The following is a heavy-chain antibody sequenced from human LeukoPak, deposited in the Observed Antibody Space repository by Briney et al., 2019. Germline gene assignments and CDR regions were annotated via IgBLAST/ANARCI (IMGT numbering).Heavy chain of an antibody. CDR2: ISGSDDRT. D-gene: IGHD4-11*01. CDR3: AKNALWGTTVIGYFFDY. V-gene: IGHV3-23*01. Sequence: PGGSLRLSCAASGFTFSIHAMSWVRQAPGMGLEWVSAISGSDDRTWYADSVKGRFTISRDNSKNTLYLQMNSLRAEDTAVYYCAKNALWGTTVIGYFFDYWGQGTLVTVSS. CDR1: GFTFSIHA. J-gene: IGHJ4*02.